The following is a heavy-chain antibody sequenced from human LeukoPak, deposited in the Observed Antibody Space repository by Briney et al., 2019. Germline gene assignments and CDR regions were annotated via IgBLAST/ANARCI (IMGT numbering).Heavy chain of an antibody. D-gene: IGHD2-15*01. CDR2: IYYSESA. CDR3: ARVGGFPLSAFDI. V-gene: IGHV4-59*08. Sequence: SETLSLTCIVSGASIRSYYWSWIRQPPGKGLEWIGYIYYSESANYNPSLKSRITISVDTSKNQFSLNLNSVTAADTAVYYCARVGGFPLSAFDIWGQGTLVTVSS. J-gene: IGHJ3*02. CDR1: GASIRSYY.